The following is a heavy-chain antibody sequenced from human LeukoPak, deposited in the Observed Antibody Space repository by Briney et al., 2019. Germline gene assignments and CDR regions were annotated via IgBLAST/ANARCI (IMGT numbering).Heavy chain of an antibody. V-gene: IGHV4-61*02. Sequence: SETLFLSCWVSGDPISNDSYSWSWIRQPAGKGLEWIGRIYTSGNTNYNPSLNSRVAISIDTSKNQFSLKLSCVTAADPAVYYCAREPADHGPLVVLAVVGCVDVWGNGTTVTVSS. D-gene: IGHD2-21*01. CDR1: GDPISNDSYS. CDR3: AREPADHGPLVVLAVVGCVDV. CDR2: IYTSGNT. J-gene: IGHJ6*04.